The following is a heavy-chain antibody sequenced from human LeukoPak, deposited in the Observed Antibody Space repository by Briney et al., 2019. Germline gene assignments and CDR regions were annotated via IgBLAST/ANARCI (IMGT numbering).Heavy chain of an antibody. D-gene: IGHD6-13*01. CDR1: GGSISSGGYY. Sequence: SETLSLTCTVSGGSISSGGYYWSWIRQPPGKGLEWIGYTYHSGSTYYNPSLKSRVTISVDRSKNQFSLKLSSVTAADTAVYYCARDEFRIAAAGRQDYYYYYMDVWGKGTTVTVSS. J-gene: IGHJ6*03. CDR2: TYHSGST. V-gene: IGHV4-30-2*01. CDR3: ARDEFRIAAAGRQDYYYYYMDV.